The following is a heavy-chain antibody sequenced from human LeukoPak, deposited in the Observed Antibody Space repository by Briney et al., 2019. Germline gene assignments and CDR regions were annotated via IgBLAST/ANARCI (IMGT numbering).Heavy chain of an antibody. J-gene: IGHJ6*03. V-gene: IGHV4-59*01. Sequence: NPSETLSLTCTVSGGSISSYYWSWIRQPPGKGLEWIGYIYYSGSTNYNPSLKSRVTISVDTSKNQFSLKLSSVTAADTAVYYCARAPTSGWYQGGYYYMDVWGKGTTVTISS. D-gene: IGHD6-19*01. CDR2: IYYSGST. CDR1: GGSISSYY. CDR3: ARAPTSGWYQGGYYYMDV.